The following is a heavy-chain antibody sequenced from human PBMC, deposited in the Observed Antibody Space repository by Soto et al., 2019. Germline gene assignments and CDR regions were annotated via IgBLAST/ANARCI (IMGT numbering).Heavy chain of an antibody. D-gene: IGHD1-26*01. V-gene: IGHV1-18*01. Sequence: ASVKVSCKASGYTFTSYGISWVRQAPGQGLEWMGWISAYNGNTNYAQKLQGRVTINPDTSKNQFSLQLNSVTPEDTAVYYCAKEGGNHYYYYAMDVWGQGTTVTVSS. CDR2: ISAYNGNT. CDR3: AKEGGNHYYYYAMDV. CDR1: GYTFTSYG. J-gene: IGHJ6*02.